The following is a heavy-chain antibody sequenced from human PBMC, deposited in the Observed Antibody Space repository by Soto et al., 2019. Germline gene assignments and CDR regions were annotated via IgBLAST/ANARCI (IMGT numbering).Heavy chain of an antibody. J-gene: IGHJ6*02. V-gene: IGHV2-5*02. CDR1: AFSLSTGGVG. CDR3: IQSRCGGDCLQSYASYYYYGMDV. CDR2: IYWDDDK. D-gene: IGHD2-21*02. Sequence: QITLKESGPTLVKPTQTLTLTCTFSAFSLSTGGVGVGWIRQPPAMALEWLALIYWDDDKRYSPSLRSRLTITKDTSKNQVVLTMTNMDPVDTASYYCIQSRCGGDCLQSYASYYYYGMDVWGQGTTVTVSS.